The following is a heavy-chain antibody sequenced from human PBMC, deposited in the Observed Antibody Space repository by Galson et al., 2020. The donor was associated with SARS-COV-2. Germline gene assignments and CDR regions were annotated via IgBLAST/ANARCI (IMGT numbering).Heavy chain of an antibody. CDR1: GGSISSHA. D-gene: IGHD6-19*01. CDR3: ARDGAVAGTRGSNWYFDL. Sequence: SETLSLTCTVSGGSISSHAWSWIRQPPGKGLEWIGSGSTNYNPSLKSRVTISVDTSKNQVSLKLSSVTAADTARYYCARDGAVAGTRGSNWYFDLWGRGTLVTVSS. J-gene: IGHJ2*01. V-gene: IGHV4-59*11. CDR2: SGST.